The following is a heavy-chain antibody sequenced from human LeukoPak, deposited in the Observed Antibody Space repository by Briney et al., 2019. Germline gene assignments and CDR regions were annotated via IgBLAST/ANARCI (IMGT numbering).Heavy chain of an antibody. D-gene: IGHD3-9*01. Sequence: GGSLRLSCAASGFTFSSYAMSWVRQAPGKGLEGGSGISGRGGSAYYADSVEGRFTISRDNSKNTLSLQMNSLRAEDTAVYYCAKGIGHAAILTGSDAFDIWGQGTMVTVSS. CDR2: ISGRGGSA. V-gene: IGHV3-23*01. CDR3: AKGIGHAAILTGSDAFDI. J-gene: IGHJ3*02. CDR1: GFTFSSYA.